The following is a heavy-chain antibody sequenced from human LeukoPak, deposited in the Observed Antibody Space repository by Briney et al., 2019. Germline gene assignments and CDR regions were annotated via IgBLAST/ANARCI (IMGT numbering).Heavy chain of an antibody. CDR3: ARVVNPHCSSTSCYTSGAFDI. J-gene: IGHJ3*02. CDR2: IIPIFGTA. CDR1: GGTFSSYA. Sequence: ASVKVSCKASGGTFSSYAISWVRQAPGQGLEWMGGIIPIFGTANYAQKFQGRVTITTDESTSTAYMELSSLRSEDTAVYYCARVVNPHCSSTSCYTSGAFDIWGQGTMVTVSS. D-gene: IGHD2-2*02. V-gene: IGHV1-69*05.